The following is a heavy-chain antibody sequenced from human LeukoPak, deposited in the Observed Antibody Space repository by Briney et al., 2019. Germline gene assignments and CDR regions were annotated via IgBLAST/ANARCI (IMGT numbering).Heavy chain of an antibody. Sequence: PGGSLRLSCAASGFTFSSYAMSWVRQAPGKGLEWVSAISGSGGSTYYADSVKGRFTISRDISKNTLYLQMNSLRAEDTAVYYCARGGFQYYYDSSGSQTEEYYFDYWGQGTLVTVSS. CDR1: GFTFSSYA. J-gene: IGHJ4*02. CDR2: ISGSGGST. D-gene: IGHD3-22*01. CDR3: ARGGFQYYYDSSGSQTEEYYFDY. V-gene: IGHV3-23*01.